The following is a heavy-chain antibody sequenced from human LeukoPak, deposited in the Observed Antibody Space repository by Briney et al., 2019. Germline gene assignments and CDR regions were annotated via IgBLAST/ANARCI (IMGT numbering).Heavy chain of an antibody. D-gene: IGHD3-10*01. CDR1: GYTFTAHD. CDR3: ARAMVRGVIRGRYFDY. CDR2: INPSGGST. V-gene: IGHV1-46*01. J-gene: IGHJ4*02. Sequence: ASVTVSCKTSGYTFTAHDIFWVRQAPGQGLEWMGIINPSGGSTSYAQKFQGRVTMTRDMSTSTVYMELSSLRSEDTAVYYCARAMVRGVIRGRYFDYWGQGTLVTVSS.